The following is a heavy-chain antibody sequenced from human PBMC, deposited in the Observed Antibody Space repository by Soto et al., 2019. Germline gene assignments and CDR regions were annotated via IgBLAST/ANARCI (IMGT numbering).Heavy chain of an antibody. J-gene: IGHJ4*02. V-gene: IGHV1-69*06. CDR2: IIPIFGTA. Sequence: ASVKVSCKASGGTFSSYAISWVRQAPGQGLEWMGGIIPIFGTANYAQKFQGRVTITADKSTSTAYMELSSLRSEDTAVYYCARDWNNMSSGWYFDYWGQGTLVTVSS. CDR1: GGTFSSYA. CDR3: ARDWNNMSSGWYFDY. D-gene: IGHD6-19*01.